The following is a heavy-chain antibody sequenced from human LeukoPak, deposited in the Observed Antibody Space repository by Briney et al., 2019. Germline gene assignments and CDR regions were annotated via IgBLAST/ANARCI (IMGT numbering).Heavy chain of an antibody. CDR2: VYYRGNT. D-gene: IGHD3-22*01. Sequence: SETLSLTCTVSGGSISRYYWSWIRQPPGKGLEWIGYVYYRGNTNYNPSLKSRVTISVDTSKDQFSLRLSSVTAADTAVYYCARDTAPYYSDSRTYYPGYFDYWGQGSLVTVSS. V-gene: IGHV4-59*01. CDR3: ARDTAPYYSDSRTYYPGYFDY. CDR1: GGSISRYY. J-gene: IGHJ4*02.